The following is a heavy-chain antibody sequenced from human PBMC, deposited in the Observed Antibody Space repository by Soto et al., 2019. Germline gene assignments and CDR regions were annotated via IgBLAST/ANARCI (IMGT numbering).Heavy chain of an antibody. Sequence: SVKVSCKASGGTFSSYAISWVRQAPGQGLEWMGGIIPIFGTANYAQKFQGRVTITADESTSTAYMELSSLRSEDTAVYYCARDTAMDLYNWFDPWGQGTLVTVSS. D-gene: IGHD5-18*01. V-gene: IGHV1-69*13. J-gene: IGHJ5*02. CDR3: ARDTAMDLYNWFDP. CDR2: IIPIFGTA. CDR1: GGTFSSYA.